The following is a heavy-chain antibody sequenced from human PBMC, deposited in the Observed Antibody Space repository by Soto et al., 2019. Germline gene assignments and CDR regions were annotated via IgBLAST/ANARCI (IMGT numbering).Heavy chain of an antibody. V-gene: IGHV3-21*05. J-gene: IGHJ4*02. D-gene: IGHD3-3*01. CDR1: GFTFSSNS. CDR2: ISSSSTI. Sequence: VGSLRLSCAVSGFTFSSNSMNWVRQAPGKGLEWISYISSSSTIYADSVKGRFTISRDNAKNSLYLQMNSLRDEDTAVYYCARVIWSGHLTSDLWGQGTLVTVSS. CDR3: ARVIWSGHLTSDL.